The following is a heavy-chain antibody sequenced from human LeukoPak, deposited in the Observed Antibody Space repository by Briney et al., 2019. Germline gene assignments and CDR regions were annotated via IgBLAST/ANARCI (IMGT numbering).Heavy chain of an antibody. Sequence: GGSLRLSCAASGFTFSSYGMHWVRQAPGKGLEWVAVISYDGSNKYYADSVKGRFTISRDNSKNTLYLQMNSLRAEDTAVYYCAKEGYDILTGYPMSAFDYWGQGTLVTVSS. CDR2: ISYDGSNK. CDR3: AKEGYDILTGYPMSAFDY. CDR1: GFTFSSYG. D-gene: IGHD3-9*01. J-gene: IGHJ4*02. V-gene: IGHV3-30*18.